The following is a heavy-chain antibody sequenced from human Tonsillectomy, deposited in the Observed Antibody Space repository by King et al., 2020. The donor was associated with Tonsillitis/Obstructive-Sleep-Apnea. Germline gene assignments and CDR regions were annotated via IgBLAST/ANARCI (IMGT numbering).Heavy chain of an antibody. Sequence: VQLVESGAEVKKPGASVKVSCKASEYTFTDYYIHWVRQAPGQGLEWMGWINPNSGGTNSAQKFHGRVTMTRDTSISTAYMELSRLKSDDTAVYYCARGIGSDGMVVYNWFDPWGQGALVTASS. CDR3: ARGIGSDGMVVYNWFDP. CDR2: INPNSGGT. CDR1: EYTFTDYY. D-gene: IGHD3-22*01. J-gene: IGHJ5*02. V-gene: IGHV1-2*02.